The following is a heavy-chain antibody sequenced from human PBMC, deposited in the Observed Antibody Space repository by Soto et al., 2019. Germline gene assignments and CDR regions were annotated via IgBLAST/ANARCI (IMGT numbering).Heavy chain of an antibody. V-gene: IGHV3-73*01. CDR3: TSPLPGYDFWSASDAFDI. CDR1: LFTFSGSA. D-gene: IGHD3-3*01. J-gene: IGHJ3*02. Sequence: VGPLRLSCSASLFTFSGSAMHWVLQASFKVLELVGRIRSKANSYATAYAASVKGRFTISRDDSKNTAYLQMNSLKTEDTAVYYCTSPLPGYDFWSASDAFDIWGQGTMVTVSS. CDR2: IRSKANSYAT.